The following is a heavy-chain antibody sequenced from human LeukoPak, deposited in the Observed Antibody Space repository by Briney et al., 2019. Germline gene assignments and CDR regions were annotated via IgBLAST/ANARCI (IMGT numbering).Heavy chain of an antibody. J-gene: IGHJ4*02. D-gene: IGHD4-17*01. CDR3: ARVLMEYGDYGFFDY. V-gene: IGHV3-21*01. Sequence: GGSLRLSCAAPGFTFSSYSMNWVRQAPGKGLEWVSSISSSSSYIYYADSVKGRFTISRDNAKNSLYLQMNSLRAEDTAVYYCARVLMEYGDYGFFDYWGQGTLVTVSS. CDR2: ISSSSSYI. CDR1: GFTFSSYS.